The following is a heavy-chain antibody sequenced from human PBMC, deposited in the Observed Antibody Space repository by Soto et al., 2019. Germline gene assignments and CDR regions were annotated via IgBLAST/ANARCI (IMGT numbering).Heavy chain of an antibody. J-gene: IGHJ5*02. CDR3: ARDIAARPSWFEP. Sequence: EVQLVESGGGLVQPGGSLRLSCAASGFTFSSYWMSWVRQAPGKGLEWVANIKEDGSEKYYVDSVKGRFTISRDNAKNSLYLQMNSLRAEDTAVYYCARDIAARPSWFEPWGQGTLVTVSS. V-gene: IGHV3-7*01. CDR1: GFTFSSYW. CDR2: IKEDGSEK. D-gene: IGHD6-6*01.